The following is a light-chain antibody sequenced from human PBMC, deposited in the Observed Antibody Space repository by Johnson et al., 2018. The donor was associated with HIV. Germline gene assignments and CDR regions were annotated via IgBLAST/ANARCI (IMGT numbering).Light chain of an antibody. CDR1: SSNIGNNY. V-gene: IGLV1-51*01. CDR3: GTWGGSLRAGF. CDR2: DNN. Sequence: QSVLTQPPSVSAAPGQKVTISCSGSSSNIGNNYVSWYQQLPGTAPKLLIYDNNKRPSGIPDRFSGSKSGTSATLGITGLQTGDEADYYCGTWGGSLRAGFFGTGTKVTVL. J-gene: IGLJ1*01.